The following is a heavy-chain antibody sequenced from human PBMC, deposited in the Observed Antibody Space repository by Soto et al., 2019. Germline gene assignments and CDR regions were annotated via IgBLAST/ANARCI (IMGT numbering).Heavy chain of an antibody. CDR2: INTGNGNT. CDR3: ARDDVSSVWPYYYYGMDV. CDR1: GYTFTSYA. V-gene: IGHV1-3*04. J-gene: IGHJ6*02. Sequence: QVQLVQSGAEVKKPGASVKVSCQASGYTFTSYAMHWVRQAPGQRLEWLGWINTGNGNTIYSQTFQGRVTITRDTSASTAYMELSSLISEDTAVYYWARDDVSSVWPYYYYGMDVWGQGTTVTVSS. D-gene: IGHD6-19*01.